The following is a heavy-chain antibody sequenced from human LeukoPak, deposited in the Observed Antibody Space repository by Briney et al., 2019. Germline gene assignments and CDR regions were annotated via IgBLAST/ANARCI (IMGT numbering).Heavy chain of an antibody. Sequence: PSQTLSLICTVSGGSISSGSYYWSWIRQPAGKGLEWIGYIYYSGSTNYNSSLKSRVTISVDTSKNQFSLKLSSVTAADTAVYYCARVNYGGIDYWGQGTLVTVSS. J-gene: IGHJ4*02. V-gene: IGHV4-61*10. CDR1: GGSISSGSYY. CDR3: ARVNYGGIDY. D-gene: IGHD4-23*01. CDR2: IYYSGST.